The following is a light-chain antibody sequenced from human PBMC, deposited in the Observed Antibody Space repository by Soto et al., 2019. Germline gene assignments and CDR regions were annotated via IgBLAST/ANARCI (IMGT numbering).Light chain of an antibody. CDR1: SSDVGGYNY. J-gene: IGLJ2*01. CDR2: EVS. V-gene: IGLV2-8*01. Sequence: QSVLTQPPSASGSPGQSVTISCTGTSSDVGGYNYVSWYQQHPGKAPKLMIYEVSKRPSGVPDRFSGSKSGNTASLTVSGLQAEDEADYSSSSYAGSNNFRLFGGGTKLTVL. CDR3: SSYAGSNNFRL.